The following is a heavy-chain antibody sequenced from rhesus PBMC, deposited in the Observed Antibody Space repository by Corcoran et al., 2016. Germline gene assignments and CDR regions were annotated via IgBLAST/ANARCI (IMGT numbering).Heavy chain of an antibody. J-gene: IGHJ4*01. CDR3: AREGLRYYFDY. D-gene: IGHD2-21*01. CDR1: GGSISGYYY. CDR2: IYGNSART. V-gene: IGHV4-73*01. Sequence: QVQLQQWGEGLVKPSETLSLTCAVYGGSISGYYYWSWIRQPPGMGLEWIGYIYGNSARTTYNPSLKNRVTISKDTSKNPFSLKLSSVTAADTAVYYCAREGLRYYFDYWGQGVLVTVS.